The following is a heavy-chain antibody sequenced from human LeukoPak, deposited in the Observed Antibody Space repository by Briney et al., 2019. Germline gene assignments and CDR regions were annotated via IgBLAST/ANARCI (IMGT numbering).Heavy chain of an antibody. CDR2: INHSGST. CDR1: GGSFSGYY. CDR3: ASTARTRGYSYGYPFS. Sequence: SETLSLTCAVYGGSFSGYYLSWIRQPPGKGLEWIGEINHSGSTNYNPSLKSRVTISVDTSKNQFSLKLSSVTAADTAVYYCASTARTRGYSYGYPFSWGQGTLVTVSS. D-gene: IGHD5-18*01. J-gene: IGHJ5*02. V-gene: IGHV4-34*01.